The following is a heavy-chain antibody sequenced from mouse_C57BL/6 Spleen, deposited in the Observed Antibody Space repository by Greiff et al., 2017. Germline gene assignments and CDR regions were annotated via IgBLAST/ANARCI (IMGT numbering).Heavy chain of an antibody. CDR2: IYPGDGDT. D-gene: IGHD2-3*01. Sequence: VQLQQSGAELVKPGASVKISCKASGYAFSSYWMNWVKQRPGKGLEWMGQIYPGDGDTNYNGKLKCKATLTADKSSSTDYMQLSSLTSEDSAVYFCARWGYDCYYGYWGQGTTLTVSS. CDR3: ARWGYDCYYGY. J-gene: IGHJ2*01. V-gene: IGHV1-80*01. CDR1: GYAFSSYW.